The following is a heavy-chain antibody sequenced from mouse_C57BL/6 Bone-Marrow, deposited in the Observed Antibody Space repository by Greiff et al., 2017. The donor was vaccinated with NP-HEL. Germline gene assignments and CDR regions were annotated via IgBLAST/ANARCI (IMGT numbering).Heavy chain of an antibody. V-gene: IGHV14-1*01. CDR1: GFNIKDYY. CDR2: IDPEDGDT. Sequence: EVNVVESGAELVRPGASVKLSCTASGFNIKDYYMHWVKQRPEQGLEWIGRIDPEDGDTEYAPKFQGKATMTADTSSNTAYLQLSSLTSEDTAVYYCTTSYEVDYYFDYWGQGTTLTVSS. J-gene: IGHJ2*01. D-gene: IGHD1-1*01. CDR3: TTSYEVDYYFDY.